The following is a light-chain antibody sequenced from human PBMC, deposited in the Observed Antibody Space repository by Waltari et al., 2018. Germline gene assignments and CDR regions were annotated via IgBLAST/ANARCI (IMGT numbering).Light chain of an antibody. V-gene: IGKV1-39*01. J-gene: IGKJ4*01. Sequence: DIQMTQSPSSLSASVGARVTITCRASQSISNFLNWYQQKPGKAPKLLVSAASSLQSGVPSRLSGSGAGTDCTLTISSLQPEEFATYYCQQSYSIPLTFGGGTRVEIK. CDR2: AAS. CDR1: QSISNF. CDR3: QQSYSIPLT.